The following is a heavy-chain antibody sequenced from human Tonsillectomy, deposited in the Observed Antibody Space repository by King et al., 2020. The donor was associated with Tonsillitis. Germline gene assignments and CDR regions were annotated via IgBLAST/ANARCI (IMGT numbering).Heavy chain of an antibody. CDR3: AEAPHYSYGSSFDY. D-gene: IGHD5-18*01. Sequence: VQLVESGGGVVQPGRSLRLSCAASGFTFSSYDMHWVRQAPGKGLEWVAVISYDGSNKYYADSVKGRFTISRDNSKNTLYLQMNSLRPEDTAVYYCAEAPHYSYGSSFDYWGQGTLVTVSS. CDR1: GFTFSSYD. J-gene: IGHJ4*02. CDR2: ISYDGSNK. V-gene: IGHV3-30*18.